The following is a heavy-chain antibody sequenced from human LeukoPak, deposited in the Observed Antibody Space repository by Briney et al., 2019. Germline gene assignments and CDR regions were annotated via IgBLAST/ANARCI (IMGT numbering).Heavy chain of an antibody. Sequence: GRSLRLSCAASGFTFSSYGMHWVRQAPGKGLEWVAVISYDGSNKYYADSVKGRFTISRDNSKNTLYLQMNSLRAEDTAVYYCAKDHDYGDYGWYFDLWGRGTLVTASS. J-gene: IGHJ2*01. CDR1: GFTFSSYG. CDR3: AKDHDYGDYGWYFDL. D-gene: IGHD4-17*01. V-gene: IGHV3-30*18. CDR2: ISYDGSNK.